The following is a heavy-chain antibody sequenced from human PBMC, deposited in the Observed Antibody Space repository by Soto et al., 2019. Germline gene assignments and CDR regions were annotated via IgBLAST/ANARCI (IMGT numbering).Heavy chain of an antibody. Sequence: SETLSLTCAFSGCSISSGGYSWSWIRQPPGKGLEWIGYIYHSGSTNYNPSLKGRVTMSVDTSKNQFSLKLTSVNTADTAIYYCTRGGDPYKTGHWGQGTLVTVSS. CDR3: TRGGDPYKTGH. CDR2: IYHSGST. CDR1: GCSISSGGYS. J-gene: IGHJ4*02. D-gene: IGHD2-21*01. V-gene: IGHV4-30-2*02.